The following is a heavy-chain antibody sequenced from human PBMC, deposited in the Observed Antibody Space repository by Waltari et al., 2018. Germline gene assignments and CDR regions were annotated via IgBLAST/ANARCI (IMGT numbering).Heavy chain of an antibody. CDR1: GFTFSSSW. Sequence: EVQLVESGGGLVQPGGSLSLSCAASGFTFSSSWMSWVRQAPGKGLEWVANIDQDGSEKYYVDSVKGRFTISRDNARNSLYLQMNSLSAEDTAVYYCARDGHWLSGVGDCWGQGTLVTVSS. CDR2: IDQDGSEK. CDR3: ARDGHWLSGVGDC. V-gene: IGHV3-7*01. D-gene: IGHD7-27*01. J-gene: IGHJ4*02.